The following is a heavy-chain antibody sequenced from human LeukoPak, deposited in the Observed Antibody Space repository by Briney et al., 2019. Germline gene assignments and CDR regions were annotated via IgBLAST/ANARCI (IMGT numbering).Heavy chain of an antibody. CDR3: ARDLMGIAYRGAFYY. V-gene: IGHV3-30*04. J-gene: IGHJ4*02. D-gene: IGHD6-13*01. CDR1: GVTFSSYA. Sequence: TGGSLRLSCAASGVTFSSYAMHWVRQAPGKGLEWVAVISYDGSNKYYADSVKGRFTISRDNAKNSLYLQMNSLRAEDTAVYYCARDLMGIAYRGAFYYWGQGTLVTVSS. CDR2: ISYDGSNK.